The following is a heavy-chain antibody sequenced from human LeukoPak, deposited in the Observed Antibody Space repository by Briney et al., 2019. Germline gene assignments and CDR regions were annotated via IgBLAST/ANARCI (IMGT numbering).Heavy chain of an antibody. CDR1: GFTVSSNY. Sequence: GGSLRLSCAASGFTVSSNYMSWVRQAPGKGLEWVPVIYSGGSTYYADSVKGRFTISRDNSKNTLYLQMNSLRAEDTAVYYCARAPTRTYYYYGMDVWGQGTTVTVSS. CDR3: ARAPTRTYYYYGMDV. J-gene: IGHJ6*02. CDR2: IYSGGST. V-gene: IGHV3-66*01.